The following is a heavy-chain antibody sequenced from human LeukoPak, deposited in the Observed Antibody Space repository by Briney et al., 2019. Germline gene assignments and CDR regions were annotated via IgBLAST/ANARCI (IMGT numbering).Heavy chain of an antibody. Sequence: SETLSLTCAVYGGSFSGYYWGRIRQPPGQGLEWIGEINHSGSTNYNPSLKSRVTISVDTSKNQFSLKLSSVTAADTAVYYCAREYCSSTSCYYYFDYWGQGTLVTVSS. V-gene: IGHV4-34*01. CDR1: GGSFSGYY. CDR2: INHSGST. CDR3: AREYCSSTSCYYYFDY. D-gene: IGHD2-2*01. J-gene: IGHJ4*02.